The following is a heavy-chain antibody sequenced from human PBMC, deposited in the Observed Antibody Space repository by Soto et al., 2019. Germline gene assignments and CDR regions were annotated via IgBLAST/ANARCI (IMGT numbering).Heavy chain of an antibody. CDR3: ARYRSLDP. D-gene: IGHD3-16*02. CDR1: GSILRNFW. V-gene: IGHV3-7*03. CDR2: IKEDGSEK. Sequence: EVQLVESGGGLVQPGGSLRLSCADSGSILRNFWMSWVRQAPGMGLQWVASIKEDGSEKYYVDPVKGRFTISRENAKNSLYLQMNSLRAEDTAVYYCARYRSLDPWGQGILVTVSS. J-gene: IGHJ5*02.